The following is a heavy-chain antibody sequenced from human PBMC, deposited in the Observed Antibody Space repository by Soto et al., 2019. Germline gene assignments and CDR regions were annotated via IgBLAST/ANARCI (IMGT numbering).Heavy chain of an antibody. V-gene: IGHV3-30*18. D-gene: IGHD6-19*01. Sequence: VQLVESGGGVVQPGRSLRLSCAASGFTFSDYAMHWVRQAPGKGLEWVAVVSHDGRNTHYADSVKGRFTISRDRSKNTVYLQMNNLSAEDTAVHYCAKGGRQWLVTSDFNYWGQGALVTVSS. CDR1: GFTFSDYA. CDR3: AKGGRQWLVTSDFNY. CDR2: VSHDGRNT. J-gene: IGHJ4*02.